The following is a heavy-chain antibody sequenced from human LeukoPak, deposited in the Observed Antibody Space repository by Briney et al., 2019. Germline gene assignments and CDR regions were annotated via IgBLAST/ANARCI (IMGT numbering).Heavy chain of an antibody. Sequence: SETLSLTCTVSGGSISSGGYYWSWIRQHPGKGLEWIGYIYYSGSTYYNPALKSRVTISVHTSKSQFSLKMRSVTAPDTAVYYCARDGSYDSSGIDYWGQGTLVTVSS. CDR1: GGSISSGGYY. D-gene: IGHD3-22*01. V-gene: IGHV4-31*03. CDR3: ARDGSYDSSGIDY. CDR2: IYYSGST. J-gene: IGHJ4*02.